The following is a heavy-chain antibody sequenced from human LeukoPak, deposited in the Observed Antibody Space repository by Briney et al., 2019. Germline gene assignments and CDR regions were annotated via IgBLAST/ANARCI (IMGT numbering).Heavy chain of an antibody. Sequence: ASVKVSCKASGYTFTSYGISWVRQAPGQGLEWMGGIIPIFGTANYAQKFQGRVTITTDESTSTAYMELSSLRSEDTAVYYCARGRYSGRLQYYFDYWGQGTLVTVSS. V-gene: IGHV1-69*05. CDR1: GYTFTSYG. CDR2: IIPIFGTA. D-gene: IGHD1-26*01. J-gene: IGHJ4*02. CDR3: ARGRYSGRLQYYFDY.